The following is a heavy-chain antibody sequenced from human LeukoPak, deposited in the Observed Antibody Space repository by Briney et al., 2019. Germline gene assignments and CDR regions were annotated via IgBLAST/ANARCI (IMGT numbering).Heavy chain of an antibody. V-gene: IGHV4-38-2*01. CDR1: GDSITNNYY. CDR2: IYHSGST. J-gene: IGHJ4*02. Sequence: SSETLSLTCAVSGDSITNNYYWGWIRQPPGKGLEWIGSIYHSGSTYYNPSLKSRVTISVDTSKNQFSLKLSSVTAADTAVYYCAILKLGSAYSYTDDYWGQGTLVTVSS. CDR3: AILKLGSAYSYTDDY. D-gene: IGHD3-22*01.